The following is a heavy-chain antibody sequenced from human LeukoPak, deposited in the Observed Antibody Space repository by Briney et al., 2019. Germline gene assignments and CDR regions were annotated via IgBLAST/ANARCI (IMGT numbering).Heavy chain of an antibody. CDR3: ARGFAVLRFLDPHSQGFDY. CDR2: ISYDGSNK. CDR1: GFTFSSYG. D-gene: IGHD3-3*01. Sequence: PGRSLRLSCAASGFTFSSYGMHWVRQAPGKGLEWVAVISYDGSNKYYADSVKGRFTISRDNSKNTLYLQMNSLRAEDTAVYYCARGFAVLRFLDPHSQGFDYWGQGTLVTVSS. J-gene: IGHJ4*02. V-gene: IGHV3-30*03.